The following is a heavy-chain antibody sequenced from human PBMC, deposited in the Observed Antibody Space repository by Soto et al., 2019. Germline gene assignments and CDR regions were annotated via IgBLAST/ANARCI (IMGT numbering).Heavy chain of an antibody. V-gene: IGHV4-30-2*01. CDR2: IYHSRST. D-gene: IGHD3-22*01. J-gene: IGHJ4*02. CDR1: GGSISSGGYS. CDR3: AGSRGTIIAHFDY. Sequence: QLQLQESGSGLVKPSQTLSLTCAVSGGSISSGGYSWSWIRQPPGKGLEWIGYIYHSRSTYYNPSRKCRVTISVDRSKNQFSLKLSSVTAADTAVYYCAGSRGTIIAHFDYWGQGPLVTVSS.